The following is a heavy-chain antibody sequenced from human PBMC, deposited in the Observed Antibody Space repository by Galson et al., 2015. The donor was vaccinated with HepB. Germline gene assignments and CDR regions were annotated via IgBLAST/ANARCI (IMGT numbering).Heavy chain of an antibody. V-gene: IGHV3-7*01. D-gene: IGHD2-15*01. CDR1: GFTFSSYW. CDR3: ARDSWVPYYYYYYGMDV. CDR2: IKQDGSEK. J-gene: IGHJ6*02. Sequence: SLRLSCAASGFTFSSYWMSWVRQAPGKGLEWVANIKQDGSEKYYVDSVKGRFTISRDNAKNSLYLQMNSLRAEDTAVYYCARDSWVPYYYYYYGMDVWGQGTTVTVSS.